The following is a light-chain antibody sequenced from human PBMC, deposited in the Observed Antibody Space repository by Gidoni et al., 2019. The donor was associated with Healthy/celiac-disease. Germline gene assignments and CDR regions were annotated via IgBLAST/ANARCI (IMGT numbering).Light chain of an antibody. V-gene: IGKV3-11*01. J-gene: IGKJ4*01. CDR1: QSVSSY. Sequence: IVLTQSPATLSLSPVERATLSCRASQSVSSYLAWYQQKPGQAPRLLIYDASNRATGIPARFSGSGSGTDVTLTISSLEPEDFAVYYCQQRSNWPTLTFGGGTKVEIK. CDR3: QQRSNWPTLT. CDR2: DAS.